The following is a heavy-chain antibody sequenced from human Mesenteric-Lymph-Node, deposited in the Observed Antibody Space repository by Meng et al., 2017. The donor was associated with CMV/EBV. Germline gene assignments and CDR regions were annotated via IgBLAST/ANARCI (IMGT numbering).Heavy chain of an antibody. CDR3: ARGIYCGGDCSKGFDP. CDR2: IYSGGST. D-gene: IGHD2-21*01. V-gene: IGHV3-66*02. Sequence: GGSLRLSCTVSGFVFDNYAISWVRQAPGKGLEWVSVIYSGGSTYYADSVKGRFTISRDNSKNTLYLQMNSLRAEDTAVYYCARGIYCGGDCSKGFDPWGQGTLVTVSS. CDR1: GFVFDNYA. J-gene: IGHJ5*02.